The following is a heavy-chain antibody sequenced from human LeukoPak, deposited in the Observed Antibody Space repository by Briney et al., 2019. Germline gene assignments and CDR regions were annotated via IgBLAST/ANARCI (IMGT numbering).Heavy chain of an antibody. CDR1: GFTFGSSA. D-gene: IGHD6-13*01. Sequence: PGGSLRLSCAASGFTFGSSAMSWVRQAPGKGPEWVSTFSRSGPDTYYADSVKGRFTIFRDNSKNTLYLQMNSLRAEDTAVYYCAKGLLGSWYYFDYWGQGTLVTVSS. V-gene: IGHV3-23*01. CDR2: FSRSGPDT. CDR3: AKGLLGSWYYFDY. J-gene: IGHJ4*02.